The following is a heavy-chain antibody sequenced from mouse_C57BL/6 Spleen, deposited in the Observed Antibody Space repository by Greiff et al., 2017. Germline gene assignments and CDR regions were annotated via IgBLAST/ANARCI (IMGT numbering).Heavy chain of an antibody. CDR1: GYTFTSYW. J-gene: IGHJ2*01. CDR3: ARYGNPYFDY. CDR2: IDPSDSYT. Sequence: QVQLQQPGAELVKPGASVKLSCKASGYTFTSYWMQWVKQRPGQGLEWIGEIDPSDSYTNYNQKFKGKATLTVDTSSSTAYMQISSLTSEDSAGYYCARYGNPYFDYWGQGTTLTVSS. D-gene: IGHD2-1*01. V-gene: IGHV1-50*01.